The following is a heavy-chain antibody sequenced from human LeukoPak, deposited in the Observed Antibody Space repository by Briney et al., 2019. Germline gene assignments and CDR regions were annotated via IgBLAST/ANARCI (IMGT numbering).Heavy chain of an antibody. J-gene: IGHJ4*02. D-gene: IGHD1-1*01. Sequence: GGSLRLSCAASGFTFSTYSMHWVRQAPGKGLEWVSSISTRSSYLYFADSVKGRFTISRDDAKNSLYLEMESLRAEDTAVYYCGTTAGNYWGQGTLVTVSS. CDR3: GTTAGNY. V-gene: IGHV3-21*01. CDR1: GFTFSTYS. CDR2: ISTRSSYL.